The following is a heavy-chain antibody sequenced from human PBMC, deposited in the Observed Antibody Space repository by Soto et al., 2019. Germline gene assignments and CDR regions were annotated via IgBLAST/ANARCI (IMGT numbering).Heavy chain of an antibody. CDR3: ATEGAKTTWNFYY. CDR2: VSPHAANT. V-gene: IGHV3-23*01. J-gene: IGHJ4*02. CDR1: GFTFDSCG. D-gene: IGHD1-1*01. Sequence: EVQLLESGGDLVQPGGSLRLSCVASGFTFDSCGMNWVRQAPGKGLEWVAGVSPHAANTYYADSVRGRFIISRDDSRKTVSLDMNSLRGEDSAVYYCATEGAKTTWNFYYWGQGTVVTVSS.